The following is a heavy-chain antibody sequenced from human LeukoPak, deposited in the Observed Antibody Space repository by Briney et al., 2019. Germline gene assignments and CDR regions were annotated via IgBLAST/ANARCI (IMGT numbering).Heavy chain of an antibody. V-gene: IGHV3-23*01. CDR1: GFTFSSYA. J-gene: IGHJ6*02. CDR3: AKDPYSSSWAHRYYGMDV. D-gene: IGHD6-13*01. CDR2: ISGSGGST. Sequence: SCKASGFTFSSYAMSWVRQAPGKGLEWVSAISGSGGSTYYADSVKGRFTISRDNSKNTLYLQMNSLRAEDTAVYYCAKDPYSSSWAHRYYGMDVWGQGTTVTVSS.